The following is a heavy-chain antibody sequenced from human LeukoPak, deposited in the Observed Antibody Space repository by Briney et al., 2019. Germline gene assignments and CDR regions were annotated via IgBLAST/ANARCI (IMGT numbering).Heavy chain of an antibody. CDR2: MNPNSGNT. CDR1: GYTFTNYG. D-gene: IGHD6-13*01. J-gene: IGHJ4*02. CDR3: ARIAAAGNRRLNY. Sequence: GASVKVSCKASGYTFTNYGISWVRQATGQGLEWMGWMNPNSGNTGYAQKFQGRITMTRNTSISTAYMELSSLTSEDTAVYYCARIAAAGNRRLNYWGQGTLVTVSS. V-gene: IGHV1-8*02.